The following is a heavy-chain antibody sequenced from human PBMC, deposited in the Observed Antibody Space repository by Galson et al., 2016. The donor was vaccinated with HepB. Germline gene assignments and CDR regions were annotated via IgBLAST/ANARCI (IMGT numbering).Heavy chain of an antibody. CDR1: GGSFSGHY. CDR2: VNHSGNT. Sequence: TLSLTCPVYGGSFSGHYWNWIRQSPGKGLEWIGDVNHSGNTNYNPSLKSRVTISLDTSKDQFSLKLTSVTAADTGVYYCATAIPRIYYTLDVWDQGTTVIVSS. CDR3: ATAIPRIYYTLDV. D-gene: IGHD2-15*01. V-gene: IGHV4-34*01. J-gene: IGHJ6*02.